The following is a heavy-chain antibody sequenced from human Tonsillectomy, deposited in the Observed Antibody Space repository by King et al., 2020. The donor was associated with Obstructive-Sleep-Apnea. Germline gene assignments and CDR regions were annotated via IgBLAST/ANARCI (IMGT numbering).Heavy chain of an antibody. Sequence: VQLVQSGSEVKKPGSSVKVSCKASGGTFSRYSISWVRQAPGQGLEWMARISPILGITNSAQKCQGRLSITADKSTSAAYLERSSLRSEDTAVYYCARDKGDNWNDLSFDLWGQGTLVIVSS. CDR1: GGTFSRYS. CDR3: ARDKGDNWNDLSFDL. D-gene: IGHD1-1*01. J-gene: IGHJ4*02. CDR2: ISPILGIT. V-gene: IGHV1-69*09.